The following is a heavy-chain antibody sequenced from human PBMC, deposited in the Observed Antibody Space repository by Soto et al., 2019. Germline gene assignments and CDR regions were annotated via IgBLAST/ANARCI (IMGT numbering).Heavy chain of an antibody. CDR3: ARDYGDKHYRWFDP. J-gene: IGHJ5*02. CDR1: GGSISSYY. D-gene: IGHD4-17*01. Sequence: QVQLQESGPGLVKPSETLSLTCTVSGGSISSYYWSWIRQPPGKGLEWIGYIYYSGSTNYNPSLKSRVTISVDTSKNQFSLKLSSVTAADTAVYYCARDYGDKHYRWFDPWGQGTLVTVSS. CDR2: IYYSGST. V-gene: IGHV4-59*01.